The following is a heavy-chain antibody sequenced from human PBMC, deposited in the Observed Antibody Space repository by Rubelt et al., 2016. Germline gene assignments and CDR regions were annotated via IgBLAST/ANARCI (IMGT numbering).Heavy chain of an antibody. J-gene: IGHJ4*02. D-gene: IGHD4/OR15-4a*01. V-gene: IGHV4-39*01. CDR2: IYWRGTT. CDR1: DDSINSDSFY. CDR3: ARLRGYGED. Sequence: QPQVQESGPGLVKPSETLSLTCTVSDDSINSDSFYWGWVRRPPGKGLEWIGTIYWRGTTYYNPSLESRAAISVDTSKKHFSLKLNSVNAADTAVYYCARLRGYGEDWGQGTLVTVSS.